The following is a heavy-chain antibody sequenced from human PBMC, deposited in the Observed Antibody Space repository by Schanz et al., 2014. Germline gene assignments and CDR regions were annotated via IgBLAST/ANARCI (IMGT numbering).Heavy chain of an antibody. Sequence: VFLVESGGGLVQPGGSLRLSCAASGFTFTNLGMHWVRRAPGKGLEWVAFIRYDGSNQYYADSVKGRFTISRDNSKNTLSLQMNSLRAEDTAVYYCARHCGGDCYPYWGQGTLVTVSS. CDR3: ARHCGGDCYPY. CDR1: GFTFTNLG. D-gene: IGHD2-21*01. V-gene: IGHV3-30*02. J-gene: IGHJ4*02. CDR2: IRYDGSNQ.